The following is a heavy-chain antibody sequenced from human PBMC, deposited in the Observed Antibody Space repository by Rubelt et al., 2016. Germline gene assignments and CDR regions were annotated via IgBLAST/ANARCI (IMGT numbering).Heavy chain of an antibody. V-gene: IGHV4-39*07. CDR2: IYHSGST. J-gene: IGHJ4*02. CDR3: ARAGYSYGADQYYFDY. CDR1: GGSISSSSYY. Sequence: QLQLQESGPGLVKPSETLSLTCTVSGGSISSSSYYWGWIRQPPGKGLEWIGSIYHSGSTYYNPSLKSRVTISVDTSKNQFSLKLSSVTAADTAVYYCARAGYSYGADQYYFDYWGQGTLVTVSS. D-gene: IGHD5-18*01.